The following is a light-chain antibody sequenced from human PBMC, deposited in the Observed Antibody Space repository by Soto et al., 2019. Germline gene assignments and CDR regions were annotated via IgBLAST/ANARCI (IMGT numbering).Light chain of an antibody. V-gene: IGKV1-17*03. CDR1: QAISNS. Sequence: IQMPPSPSSLSASVGDRVTITCRASQAISNSLAWFQQKPGRAPKRLIYAASSLQGGVPSRFSGSGSGTDFTLTISSLQAEDSATYYCLQHNSYPRTFGQGTKVNIK. J-gene: IGKJ1*01. CDR3: LQHNSYPRT. CDR2: AAS.